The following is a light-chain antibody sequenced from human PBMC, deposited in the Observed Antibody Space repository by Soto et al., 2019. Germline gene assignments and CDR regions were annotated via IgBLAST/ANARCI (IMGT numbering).Light chain of an antibody. J-gene: IGLJ2*01. CDR3: QSFDSSLSGVV. Sequence: QSVLTQPPSVSGAPGQRVTISCTGSSSNIGAGYDVHWYQQLPGTAPKLLIYGNSNRPSGVPDRFSGSKSGTSASLAITGLQAEDGADYYCQSFDSSLSGVVFGVGTKVTFL. CDR2: GNS. CDR1: SSNIGAGYD. V-gene: IGLV1-40*01.